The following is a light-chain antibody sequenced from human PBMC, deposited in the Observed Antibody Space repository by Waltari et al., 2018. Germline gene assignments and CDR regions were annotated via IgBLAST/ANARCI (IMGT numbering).Light chain of an antibody. Sequence: IPCRASQDLSNLLAWYQQKPGKAPKLLIYKASTLESGVPSRFSGSGSGTDFTLTISSLQPDDFATYYCQQYRNLWTFGQGTKVDIK. CDR2: KAS. CDR3: QQYRNLWT. V-gene: IGKV1-5*03. CDR1: QDLSNL. J-gene: IGKJ1*01.